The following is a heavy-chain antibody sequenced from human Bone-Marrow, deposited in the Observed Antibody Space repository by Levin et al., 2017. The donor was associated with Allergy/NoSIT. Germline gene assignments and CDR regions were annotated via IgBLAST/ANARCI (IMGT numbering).Heavy chain of an antibody. D-gene: IGHD3-16*02. CDR2: ISTNTGSP. CDR3: ARDLRGDSLSFGP. V-gene: IGHV7-4-1*02. CDR1: GYTFTNYA. J-gene: IGHJ5*02. Sequence: GESLKISCKASGYTFTNYAINWVRQAPGQGPEWIGWISTNTGSPTYAQRFTGRFVFSLDTSVSTAYLQCSSLKAEDTAVYYCARDLRGDSLSFGPWGQGTLVTVSS.